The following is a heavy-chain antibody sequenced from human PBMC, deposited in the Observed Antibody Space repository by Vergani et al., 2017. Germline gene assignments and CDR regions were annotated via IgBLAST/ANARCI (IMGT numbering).Heavy chain of an antibody. V-gene: IGHV1-2*02. CDR2: INPNSGGT. J-gene: IGHJ6*03. CDR1: GYTFTGYY. CDR3: ARDRGLGSSWYLNYYYYYMDV. D-gene: IGHD6-13*01. Sequence: QVQLVQSGAEVKKPGASVKVSCKASGYTFTGYYMHWVRQDPGQGLEWMGWINPNSGGTNYAQKFQGRVTMTRDPSISTAYMELSRLRSDDTAVYYCARDRGLGSSWYLNYYYYYMDVWGKGTTVTVSS.